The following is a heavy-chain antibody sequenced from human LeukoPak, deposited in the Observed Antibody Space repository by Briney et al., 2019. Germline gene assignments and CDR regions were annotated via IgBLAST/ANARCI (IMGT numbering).Heavy chain of an antibody. D-gene: IGHD3-3*01. CDR1: GYTFTSYG. J-gene: IGHJ4*02. CDR3: ARSITIFDRRRGGRNFDY. Sequence: ASVKVSCKASGYTFTSYGISWVRQAPGQGLEWMGWISAYNGDTNYAQKLQGRVTMTTDTSTSTAYMELRSLRSDDTAVYYCARSITIFDRRRGGRNFDYWGQGTLVTISS. V-gene: IGHV1-18*01. CDR2: ISAYNGDT.